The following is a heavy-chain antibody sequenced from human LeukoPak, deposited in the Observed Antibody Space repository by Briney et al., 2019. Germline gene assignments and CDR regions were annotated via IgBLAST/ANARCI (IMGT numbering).Heavy chain of an antibody. D-gene: IGHD6-19*01. CDR2: INPNSGGT. CDR1: GYTFTGYY. V-gene: IGHV1-2*02. CDR3: ARAGYSSGRFPFDY. Sequence: ASVTVSCKASGYTFTGYYMHWVRQAPGQGLEWMGWINPNSGGTNYAQKVQGRVTITTHTSISTPYMELSRLRSDDTAVYYCARAGYSSGRFPFDYWGQGTLVTVSS. J-gene: IGHJ4*02.